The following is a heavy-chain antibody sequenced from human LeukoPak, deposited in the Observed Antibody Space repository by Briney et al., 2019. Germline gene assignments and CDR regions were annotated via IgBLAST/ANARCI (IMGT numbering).Heavy chain of an antibody. CDR1: GFTFTNYA. Sequence: GTSLRLSCVASGFTFTNYAMSWVRQAPEKGLEWVSAITGSDGSSYYADSVKGRFTISRDNSKNTLYLQVNSLRAEDTAVYYCAKWGDYDILTGYYVPDYWGQGTLVTVSS. CDR3: AKWGDYDILTGYYVPDY. V-gene: IGHV3-23*01. J-gene: IGHJ4*02. CDR2: ITGSDGSS. D-gene: IGHD3-9*01.